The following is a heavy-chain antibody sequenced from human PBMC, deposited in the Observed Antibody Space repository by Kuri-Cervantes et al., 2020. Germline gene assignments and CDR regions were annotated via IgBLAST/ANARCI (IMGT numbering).Heavy chain of an antibody. D-gene: IGHD3-3*01. V-gene: IGHV3-21*01. Sequence: GGSLRLSCAASGFTFSSYWMSWVRQAPGKGLEWVSSISSSSSYIYYADSVKGRFTISRDNAKNSLYLQMNSLRAEDTAVYYCARLRDFWSGYYSPAGDYWGQGTLVTVSS. CDR1: GFTFSSYW. J-gene: IGHJ4*02. CDR2: ISSSSSYI. CDR3: ARLRDFWSGYYSPAGDY.